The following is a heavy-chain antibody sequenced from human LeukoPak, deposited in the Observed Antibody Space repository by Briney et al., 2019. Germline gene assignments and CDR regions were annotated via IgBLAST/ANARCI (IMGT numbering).Heavy chain of an antibody. CDR3: ARDNDIFNY. J-gene: IGHJ4*02. D-gene: IGHD3-9*01. Sequence: GGSLRLSCAASGFIFSKAWMSWVRQAPGKGLEWVGRIKSKTNGGTTDYAAPVKGRFTISRDNSKNTLYLQMNSLRAEDTAVYYCARDNDIFNYWGQGTLVTVSS. V-gene: IGHV3-15*01. CDR2: IKSKTNGGTT. CDR1: GFIFSKAW.